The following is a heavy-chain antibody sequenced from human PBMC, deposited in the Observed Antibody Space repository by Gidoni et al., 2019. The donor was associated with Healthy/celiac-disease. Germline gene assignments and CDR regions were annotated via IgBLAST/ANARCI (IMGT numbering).Heavy chain of an antibody. CDR2: ISSSGSTI. D-gene: IGHD6-19*01. J-gene: IGHJ6*02. CDR3: ARVGGWYRYYYYYGMDV. CDR1: GSTFRSYE. V-gene: IGHV3-48*03. Sequence: EVQLVESGGGLVQPGGSLRLCSAASGSTFRSYEMNWVRQAPGKGLEWVSYISSSGSTIYYADSVKGRFTISRDNAKNSLYLQMNSLRAEDTAVYYCARVGGWYRYYYYYGMDVWGQGTTVTVSS.